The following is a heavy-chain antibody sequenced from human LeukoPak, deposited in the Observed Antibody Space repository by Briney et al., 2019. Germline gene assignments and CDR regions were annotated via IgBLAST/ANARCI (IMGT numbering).Heavy chain of an antibody. V-gene: IGHV4-59*08. CDR1: GVSINSHY. Sequence: SETLSLTCSVSGVSINSHYLNWIRQPPGKGLEWIGYIYGSGGTNYNPSLRSRVTMSVDTSKNQFSLKLSSVTAADTAVYYCARQGDYIYDAFDIWGQGTMVTVSS. D-gene: IGHD3-3*01. CDR3: ARQGDYIYDAFDI. CDR2: IYGSGGT. J-gene: IGHJ3*02.